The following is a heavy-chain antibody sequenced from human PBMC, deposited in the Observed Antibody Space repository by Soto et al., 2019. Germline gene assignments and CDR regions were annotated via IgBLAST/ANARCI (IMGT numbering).Heavy chain of an antibody. Sequence: SLKTSCKGSGYSFTSYWFGGVRPMPGKGLESMRTLFPGDSAKRYSPSFKGQVTISAHNPITTAYMQWSSLKASDTSMYYCPRQRVSSGWYWGDAFDISGQGTMVT. CDR1: GYSFTSYW. CDR2: LFPGDSAK. D-gene: IGHD6-19*01. V-gene: IGHV5-51*01. CDR3: PRQRVSSGWYWGDAFDI. J-gene: IGHJ3*02.